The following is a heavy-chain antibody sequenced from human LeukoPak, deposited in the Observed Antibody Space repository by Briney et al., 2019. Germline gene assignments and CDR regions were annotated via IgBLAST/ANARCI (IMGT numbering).Heavy chain of an antibody. CDR1: GFTVSSNY. J-gene: IGHJ6*02. Sequence: GGSLRLSCAASGFTVSSNYMNWVRQAPGKGLEWVSAISGSGGSTYYAGSVKGRFTISRDNSKNSLYLQMNSLRAEDTAVYYCAKERDFDWLPYYDYGMDVWGQGTAVTVSS. CDR3: AKERDFDWLPYYDYGMDV. CDR2: ISGSGGST. V-gene: IGHV3-23*01. D-gene: IGHD3-9*01.